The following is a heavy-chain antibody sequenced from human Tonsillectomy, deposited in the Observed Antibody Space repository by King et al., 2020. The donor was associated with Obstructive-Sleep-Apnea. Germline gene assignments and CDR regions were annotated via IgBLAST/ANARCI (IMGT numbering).Heavy chain of an antibody. D-gene: IGHD3-22*01. CDR1: GGSSSSSSYY. CDR3: ARETQYYDSSGYLSYFDY. V-gene: IGHV4-39*07. CDR2: IDYSGST. Sequence: QLQESGPRLVKPSETMSLTCTVSGGSSSSSSYYWGWIRQPPGKWLEWIGSIDYSGSTYYKPSLKSRVTISVDTSNNQFSLQLSSVTAADTAVYYCARETQYYDSSGYLSYFDYWGQGTLVTVSS. J-gene: IGHJ4*02.